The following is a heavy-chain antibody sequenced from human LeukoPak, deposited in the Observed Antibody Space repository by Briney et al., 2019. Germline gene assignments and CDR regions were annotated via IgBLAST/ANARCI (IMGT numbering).Heavy chain of an antibody. CDR3: ASRRPYGWNDYYFDY. CDR2: ISAYNGNT. Sequence: GASVKVSCKASGYTFTSYGISWVRQAPGQGLEWMGWISAYNGNTNYAQKPQGRVTMTTDTSTSTAYMELSSLRSEDTAVYYCASRRPYGWNDYYFDYWGQGTLVTVSS. D-gene: IGHD1-1*01. J-gene: IGHJ4*02. CDR1: GYTFTSYG. V-gene: IGHV1-18*01.